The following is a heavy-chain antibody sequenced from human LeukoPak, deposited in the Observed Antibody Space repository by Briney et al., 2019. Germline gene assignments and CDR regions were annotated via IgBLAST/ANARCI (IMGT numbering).Heavy chain of an antibody. J-gene: IGHJ3*02. CDR2: IYYSGST. D-gene: IGHD2-2*01. Sequence: PSETLSLTCTVSGGSISSSSYYWVWIRQPPAKGLEWIGNIYYSGSTYYNPSLKSRVTMSVDMAKNQFSLKLSSVTAADTAVYYCARRNVVVPAAMARAFDIWGQGTMVTVSP. V-gene: IGHV4-39*01. CDR1: GGSISSSSYY. CDR3: ARRNVVVPAAMARAFDI.